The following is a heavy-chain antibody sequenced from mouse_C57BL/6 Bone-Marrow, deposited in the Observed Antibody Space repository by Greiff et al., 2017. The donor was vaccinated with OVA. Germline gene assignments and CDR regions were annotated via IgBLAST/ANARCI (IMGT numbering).Heavy chain of an antibody. CDR2: IDPEDGET. CDR3: ARITTVVAFDY. J-gene: IGHJ2*01. CDR1: GFNIKDYY. D-gene: IGHD1-1*01. V-gene: IGHV14-2*01. Sequence: DVKLQESGAELVKPGASVRLSCTASGFNIKDYYMHWVKQRTEQGLEWIGRIDPEDGETKYAPKFQGKATITADTSSNTAYLQLSSLTSEDTAVYYCARITTVVAFDYWGQGTTLTVSS.